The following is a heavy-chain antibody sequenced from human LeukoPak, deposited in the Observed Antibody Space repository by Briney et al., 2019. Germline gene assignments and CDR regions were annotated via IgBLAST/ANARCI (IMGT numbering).Heavy chain of an antibody. V-gene: IGHV4-4*07. CDR2: IYTSGST. CDR3: ARDGPRWELTPFDY. J-gene: IGHJ4*02. CDR1: DGSIRSYY. D-gene: IGHD1-26*01. Sequence: PSGTLSLTCTVSDGSIRSYYWSWIRQPAGKGLEWIGRIYTSGSTNYNPSLESRVTMSLDTSNNQFSLKLSSVTAADTAMYYCARDGPRWELTPFDYWGQGTLVTVSS.